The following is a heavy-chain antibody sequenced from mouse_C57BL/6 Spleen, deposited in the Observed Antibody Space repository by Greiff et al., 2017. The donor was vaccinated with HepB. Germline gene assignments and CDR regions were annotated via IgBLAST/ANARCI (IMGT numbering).Heavy chain of an antibody. Sequence: VQLQQSGAELVMPGASVKLSCKASGYTFTSYWMHWVKQRPGQGLEWTGEIDPSDSYTNYNQKFKGKFTLTVDNSSSTAYMQLSSLTSEDSAVYYCASGTRFDYWSQGTTLTVSS. J-gene: IGHJ2*01. CDR2: IDPSDSYT. CDR1: GYTFTSYW. V-gene: IGHV1-69*01. D-gene: IGHD1-3*01. CDR3: ASGTRFDY.